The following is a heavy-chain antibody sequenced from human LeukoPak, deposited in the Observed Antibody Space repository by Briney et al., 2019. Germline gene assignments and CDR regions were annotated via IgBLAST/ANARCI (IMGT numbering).Heavy chain of an antibody. V-gene: IGHV4-39*02. CDR1: GGSISSSSYY. J-gene: IGHJ4*02. CDR3: ARESSWSHFDS. D-gene: IGHD6-13*01. CDR2: IYYSGRP. Sequence: PSETLSLTCTVSGGSISSSSYYWGWIRQPPGKGVEWIGSIYYSGRPDYNPSHKSRVTVSVDTSKNQFSLKLSSETAADAAVYYCARESSWSHFDSWGQGTLVTVSS.